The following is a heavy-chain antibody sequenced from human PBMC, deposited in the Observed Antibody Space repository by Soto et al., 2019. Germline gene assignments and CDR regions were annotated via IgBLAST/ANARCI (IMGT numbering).Heavy chain of an antibody. CDR2: IIPIFGTA. CDR1: GGTFSSYA. D-gene: IGHD3-9*01. J-gene: IGHJ4*02. CDR3: AREDYDILTGYYKVGIFDY. V-gene: IGHV1-69*13. Sequence: SVKFSCRASGGTFSSYAISWVRQAPGQGLEWMGGIIPIFGTANYAQKFQGRVTITADESTSTAYMELSSLRSEDTAVYYCAREDYDILTGYYKVGIFDYWGQGTLVTVSS.